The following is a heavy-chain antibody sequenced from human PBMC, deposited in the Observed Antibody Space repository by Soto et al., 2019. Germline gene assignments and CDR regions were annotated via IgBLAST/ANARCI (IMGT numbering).Heavy chain of an antibody. CDR1: GFTFSSYG. V-gene: IGHV3-30*03. D-gene: IGHD2-2*01. CDR2: ISYDGSNK. CDR3: ARGGGTIVVVPAARPRGPFDP. J-gene: IGHJ5*02. Sequence: GGSLRLSCAASGFTFSSYGMHWVRQAPGKGLEWVAVISYDGSNKYYADSVKGRFTISRDNSKNTLYLQMNSLRAEDTAVYYCARGGGTIVVVPAARPRGPFDPWGQGTLVTVSS.